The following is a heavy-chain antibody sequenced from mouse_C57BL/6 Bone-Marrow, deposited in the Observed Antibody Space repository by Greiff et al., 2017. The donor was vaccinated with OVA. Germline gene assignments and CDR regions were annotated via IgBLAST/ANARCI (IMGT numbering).Heavy chain of an antibody. D-gene: IGHD2-3*01. Sequence: QVQLQQPGAELVMPGASVKLSCKASGYTFTSYWMHWVKQRPGQGLEWIGEIDPSDSYTNYNQKFKGKSTLTVDKSSSTAYMQLSSLPSEDSAVYCCAIDGYCVFGYFDVWGTGTTVTVSS. V-gene: IGHV1-69*01. CDR3: AIDGYCVFGYFDV. CDR2: IDPSDSYT. CDR1: GYTFTSYW. J-gene: IGHJ1*03.